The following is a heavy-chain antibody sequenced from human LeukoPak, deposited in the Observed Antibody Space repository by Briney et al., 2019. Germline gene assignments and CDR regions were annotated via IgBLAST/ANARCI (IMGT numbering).Heavy chain of an antibody. CDR2: MSTDGSST. CDR1: GFTFSSYW. Sequence: TGGSLRLSCGASGFTFSSYWMHWVRQAPGRGLVWVSSMSTDGSSTTYAESVRGRFTISRDNAKNTLYLQMNSLRAEDTAVYYCARGAHILMVYAPFDYWGQGTLVTVSS. V-gene: IGHV3-74*03. D-gene: IGHD2-8*01. J-gene: IGHJ4*02. CDR3: ARGAHILMVYAPFDY.